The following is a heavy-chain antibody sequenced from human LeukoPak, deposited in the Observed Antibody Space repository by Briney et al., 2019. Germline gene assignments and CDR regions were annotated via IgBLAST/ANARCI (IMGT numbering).Heavy chain of an antibody. D-gene: IGHD3-22*01. CDR2: INHSGST. V-gene: IGHV4-34*01. CDR3: ARGSTPSYDSSGYYYAYYYYGMDV. J-gene: IGHJ6*02. Sequence: SETLSLTCAVYGGSFSGYYWSWIRQPPGKGLEWIGEINHSGSTNYNPSLKSRVTISVDTSKNQFSLKLSSVTAADTAVYYCARGSTPSYDSSGYYYAYYYYGMDVWGQGTPVTASS. CDR1: GGSFSGYY.